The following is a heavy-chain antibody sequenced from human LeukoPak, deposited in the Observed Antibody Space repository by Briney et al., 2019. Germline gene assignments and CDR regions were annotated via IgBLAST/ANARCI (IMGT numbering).Heavy chain of an antibody. V-gene: IGHV4-34*01. CDR1: GGSFSGYY. J-gene: IGHJ4*02. CDR2: INHSGST. D-gene: IGHD5-12*01. CDR3: ASTLVAWEDYFDY. Sequence: SETLPLTCAVYGGSFSGYYWSWIRQPPGKGLEWIGEINHSGSTNYNPSLKSRVTMSVDTSKNQFSLKLSSVTAADTAVYYCASTLVAWEDYFDYWGQGTLVTVSS.